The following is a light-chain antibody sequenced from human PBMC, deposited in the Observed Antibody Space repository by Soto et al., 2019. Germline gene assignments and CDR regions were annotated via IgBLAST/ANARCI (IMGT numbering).Light chain of an antibody. V-gene: IGKV1-5*03. J-gene: IGKJ1*01. CDR3: QHYNSYSWT. CDR2: KAS. Sequence: DIQLTQSPPTLSASIGDRVTITCRASQSISLWLAWYQQKPGKAPKLLIYKASSLESGVPSRFSGGGSGTEFTLNVTSLQPDDFATYYCQHYNSYSWTFGQGTKVEIK. CDR1: QSISLW.